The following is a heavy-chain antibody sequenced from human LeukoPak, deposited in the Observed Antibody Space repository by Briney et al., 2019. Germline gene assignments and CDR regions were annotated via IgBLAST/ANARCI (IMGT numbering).Heavy chain of an antibody. CDR3: ARDASSGKNWFDP. J-gene: IGHJ5*02. CDR1: GGSIYNSIYY. D-gene: IGHD3-22*01. Sequence: SETLSLTCTVSGGSIYNSIYYWGWIRQPPGKGLEWIGSIYYSGTSYYNPSPKSRVTISVDTSKNQFSLKLSSVTAADTAVYYCARDASSGKNWFDPWGQGTLVTVSS. CDR2: IYYSGTS. V-gene: IGHV4-39*07.